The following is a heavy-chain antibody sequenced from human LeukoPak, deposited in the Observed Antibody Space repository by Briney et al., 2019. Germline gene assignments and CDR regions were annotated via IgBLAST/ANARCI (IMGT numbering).Heavy chain of an antibody. V-gene: IGHV3-53*01. D-gene: IGHD3-10*01. J-gene: IGHJ4*02. CDR1: GFTVSSNY. Sequence: GGSPRLSCAASGFTVSSNYMSWVRQAPGKGLEWVSVIYSGGSTYYADSVKGRFSISRDNSKNTLYMQMNSLRAEDTAVYYCAKNMVGGVIMSSSFDYWGQGTLVTVSS. CDR2: IYSGGST. CDR3: AKNMVGGVIMSSSFDY.